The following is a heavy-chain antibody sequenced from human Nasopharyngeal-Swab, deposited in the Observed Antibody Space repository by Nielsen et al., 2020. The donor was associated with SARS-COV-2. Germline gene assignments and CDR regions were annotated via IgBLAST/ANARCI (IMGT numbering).Heavy chain of an antibody. Sequence: GGSLRLSCAASGFTFSNYVTNWVRQAPGKGLEWVSATTNSGGSTYYADSVKGRFTISRDNSKNTLFLQMNSLRAEDTAVYYCAKDKAHSTFDYWGQGTLVTVSS. J-gene: IGHJ4*02. D-gene: IGHD4-11*01. CDR2: TTNSGGST. CDR1: GFTFSNYV. CDR3: AKDKAHSTFDY. V-gene: IGHV3-23*01.